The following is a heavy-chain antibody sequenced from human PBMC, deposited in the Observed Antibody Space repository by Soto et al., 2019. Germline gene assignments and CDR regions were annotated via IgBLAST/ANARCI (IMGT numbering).Heavy chain of an antibody. CDR3: ARNRYGGYDFDY. CDR2: VSHSGST. V-gene: IGHV4-4*02. Sequence: QVQLQESGPGLVKPSGTLSLTCAVSSDSITSSNWWSWVRQSPGKGLEWIGEVSHSGSTNYIPSLTDRVPISVDKSRNQFSLRLNSVPAADTAVYYCARNRYGGYDFDYWGQGTLVTVSS. CDR1: SDSITSSNW. D-gene: IGHD5-12*01. J-gene: IGHJ4*02.